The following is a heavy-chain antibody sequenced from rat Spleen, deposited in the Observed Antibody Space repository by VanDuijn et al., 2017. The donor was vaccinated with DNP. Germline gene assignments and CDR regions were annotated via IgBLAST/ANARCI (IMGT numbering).Heavy chain of an antibody. CDR2: ISPTGSRT. Sequence: EVQLVESGGGLVQPGRSLKLSCAASGFTFSDYYMAWVRQAPQKGLEWVTAISPTGSRTHYPDSVKGRFTVSRDNAKNSLYLQMNSLKSEDTATYYCVRGFYYYSSWPDHWGQGVMVTVSS. D-gene: IGHD1-2*01. J-gene: IGHJ2*01. V-gene: IGHV5-7*01. CDR1: GFTFSDYY. CDR3: VRGFYYYSSWPDH.